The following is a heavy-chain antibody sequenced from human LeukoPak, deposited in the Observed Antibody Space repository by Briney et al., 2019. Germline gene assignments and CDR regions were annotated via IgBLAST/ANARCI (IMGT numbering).Heavy chain of an antibody. CDR2: ITHSGSP. CDR1: SGSLSGYY. J-gene: IGHJ2*01. V-gene: IGHV4-34*01. Sequence: SETLSLTCGVSSGSLSGYYWRWIRQPPGGGLEWLGEITHSGSPNYNPSLRSRVTISGDTSKKQFSLNLKSVTAADTGVYYCARGVDLWGRGTPVTVSS. CDR3: ARGVDL.